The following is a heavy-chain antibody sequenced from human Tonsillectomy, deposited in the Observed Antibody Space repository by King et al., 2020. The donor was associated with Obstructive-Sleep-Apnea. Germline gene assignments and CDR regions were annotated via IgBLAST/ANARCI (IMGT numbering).Heavy chain of an antibody. CDR1: GFTFSNAW. Sequence: VQLVESGGGLVKPGGSLRLSSAASGFTFSNAWMSWVRQAPGKGLEWVGRIKSKTDGGTTDYAAPVKGRFTISRDDSKNTLYLQMNSLKTEDTAVYYCTTDPILNMIVSFYWGQGTLVTVSS. D-gene: IGHD3-22*01. J-gene: IGHJ4*02. V-gene: IGHV3-15*01. CDR3: TTDPILNMIVSFY. CDR2: IKSKTDGGTT.